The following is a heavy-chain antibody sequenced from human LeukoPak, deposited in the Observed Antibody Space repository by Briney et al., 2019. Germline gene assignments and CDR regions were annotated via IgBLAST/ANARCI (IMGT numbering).Heavy chain of an antibody. Sequence: ASVKVSCKASGYTFTSYDINWVRQATGQGLEWMGWMNSNSGSTGYAQKFQGRVTMTRNTSISTAYMELSSLRSEDTAVYYCARVSSVRARFLKYWGQGTLVTVSS. CDR1: GYTFTSYD. J-gene: IGHJ4*02. CDR3: ARVSSVRARFLKY. CDR2: MNSNSGST. D-gene: IGHD3-3*01. V-gene: IGHV1-8*01.